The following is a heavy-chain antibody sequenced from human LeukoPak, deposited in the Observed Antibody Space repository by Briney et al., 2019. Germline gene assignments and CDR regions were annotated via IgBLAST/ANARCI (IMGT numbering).Heavy chain of an antibody. V-gene: IGHV1-2*04. CDR2: INPNSGGT. CDR3: ARVMEAYCGGDCYSGFDY. J-gene: IGHJ4*02. Sequence: ASVKVSCKASGYTFTGYYMHWVRQAPGQGLEWMGWINPNSGGTNYAQKFQGWVTMTRDTSISTAYMELSRLRSDDTAVYYCARVMEAYCGGDCYSGFDYWGQGTLVTVSS. CDR1: GYTFTGYY. D-gene: IGHD2-21*02.